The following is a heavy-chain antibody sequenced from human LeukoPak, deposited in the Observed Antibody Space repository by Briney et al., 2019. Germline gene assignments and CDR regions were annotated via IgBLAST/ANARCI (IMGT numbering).Heavy chain of an antibody. J-gene: IGHJ6*02. CDR3: AIPSAPYSRDSSFVYGMDV. Sequence: PGGSLRLSCAASGFTFSSYAMSWVRQARGKGLEWVSAISGSGGSTYYADSVKGRFTISRDNSKNTLYLQMNSLRAEDTAVYYCAIPSAPYSRDSSFVYGMDVWGQGTTVTVSS. V-gene: IGHV3-23*01. D-gene: IGHD6-13*01. CDR1: GFTFSSYA. CDR2: ISGSGGST.